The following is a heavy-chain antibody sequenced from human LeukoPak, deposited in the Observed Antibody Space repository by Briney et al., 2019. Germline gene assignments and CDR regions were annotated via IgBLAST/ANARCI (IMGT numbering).Heavy chain of an antibody. D-gene: IGHD3-10*01. J-gene: IGHJ3*02. V-gene: IGHV3-30-3*01. CDR2: ISYDGSNK. CDR3: ARSGSGSYAFDI. CDR1: GFTFSSYA. Sequence: GGSLRLSCAASGFTFSSYAMHWVRQAPGKGLEWVAVISYDGSNKYYADSVKGRFTISRDNSKNTLYLQMNSLRAEDTAVYYRARSGSGSYAFDIWGQGTMVTVSS.